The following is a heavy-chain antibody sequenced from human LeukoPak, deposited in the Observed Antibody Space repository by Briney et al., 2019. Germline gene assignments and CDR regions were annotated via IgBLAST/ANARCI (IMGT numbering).Heavy chain of an antibody. CDR1: GGSFSGYY. V-gene: IGHV4-34*01. D-gene: IGHD3-3*01. J-gene: IGHJ4*02. Sequence: SETLSLTCAVYGGSFSGYYWSWIRQPPGKGLEWIGEINHSGSTNYNPSLKSRVTISVDTSKNQFSLKLSSVTAADMAVYYCARGNFWSGYYAAKYYFDYWGQGTLVTVSS. CDR3: ARGNFWSGYYAAKYYFDY. CDR2: INHSGST.